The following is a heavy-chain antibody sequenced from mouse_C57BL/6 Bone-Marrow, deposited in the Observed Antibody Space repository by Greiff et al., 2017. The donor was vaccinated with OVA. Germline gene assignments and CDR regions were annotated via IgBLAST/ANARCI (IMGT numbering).Heavy chain of an antibody. V-gene: IGHV1-81*01. CDR2: IYPRSGNT. CDR3: ASRGVVAHYYAMDY. D-gene: IGHD1-1*01. J-gene: IGHJ4*01. CDR1: GYTFTSYG. Sequence: VKLVESGAELARPGASVKLSCKASGYTFTSYGISWVKQRTGQGLEWIGEIYPRSGNTYYNEKFKGKATLTADKSSSTAYMELRSLTSEDSAVYFCASRGVVAHYYAMDYWGQGTSVTVSS.